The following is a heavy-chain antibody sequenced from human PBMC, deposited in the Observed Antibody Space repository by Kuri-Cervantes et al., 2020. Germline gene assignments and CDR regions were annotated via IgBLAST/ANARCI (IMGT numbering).Heavy chain of an antibody. D-gene: IGHD3-10*01. Sequence: GESLKISCAASGFTFSSYWMSWVRQAPGKGLEWVAVISYDGSNKYYADSVKGRFTISRDNSKNTLYLQMNSLRAEDTAVYYCAKDQYYYGSGKDGMDVWGQGTTVTVSS. CDR3: AKDQYYYGSGKDGMDV. J-gene: IGHJ6*02. CDR2: ISYDGSNK. CDR1: GFTFSSYW. V-gene: IGHV3-30*18.